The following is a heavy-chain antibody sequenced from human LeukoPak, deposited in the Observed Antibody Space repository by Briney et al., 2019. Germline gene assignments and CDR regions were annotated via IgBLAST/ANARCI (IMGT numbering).Heavy chain of an antibody. D-gene: IGHD1/OR15-1a*01. V-gene: IGHV3-23*01. J-gene: IGHJ3*02. Sequence: PGGSLRLSCAASRFTFSDFSMSWVRQAPRKGVEWVSTICVTCDDTYYAHSVKGLFTVSRDNSKNTLYLQINSLRAEDTAVYYCAKDEIPRNKLYDAFDIWGQGTKVTVSS. CDR3: AKDEIPRNKLYDAFDI. CDR1: RFTFSDFS. CDR2: ICVTCDDT.